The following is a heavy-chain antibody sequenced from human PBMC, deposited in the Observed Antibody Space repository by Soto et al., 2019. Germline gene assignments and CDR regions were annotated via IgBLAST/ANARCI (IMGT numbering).Heavy chain of an antibody. J-gene: IGHJ6*03. D-gene: IGHD4-17*01. V-gene: IGHV4-34*01. CDR1: GGSFSGYY. CDR2: INHSGST. CDR3: ARGFLTTVISYYYMDV. Sequence: SETLSLTCAVYGGSFSGYYWSWIRQPPGKGLEWIGEINHSGSTNYNPSLKSRVTISVDTSKNQFSLRLSSVTAADTAVYYCARGFLTTVISYYYMDVWGKGTTVTVSS.